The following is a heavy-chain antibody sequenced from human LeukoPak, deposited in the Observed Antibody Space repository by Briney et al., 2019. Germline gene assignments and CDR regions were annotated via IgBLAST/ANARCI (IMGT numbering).Heavy chain of an antibody. V-gene: IGHV3-30-3*01. CDR2: ISYDGSNK. Sequence: QPGGSLRLSCAASGFTFSSYAMHWVRQAPGKGLEWVAVISYDGSNKYYADSVKGRFTISRDNSKNTLYLQMNSLRAEDTAVYYCASPVVIAAAGSRGGGYFDYWGQGTLVTVSS. D-gene: IGHD6-13*01. CDR3: ASPVVIAAAGSRGGGYFDY. CDR1: GFTFSSYA. J-gene: IGHJ4*02.